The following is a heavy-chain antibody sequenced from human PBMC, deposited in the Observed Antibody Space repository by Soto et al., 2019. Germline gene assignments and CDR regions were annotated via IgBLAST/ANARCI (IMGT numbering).Heavy chain of an antibody. CDR2: IYRTGST. V-gene: IGHV4-4*02. D-gene: IGHD1-7*01. Sequence: QVQLQESGPGLVKPSGTLSLTCAVSGGSFTSNNWWTWVRQPPGQGLEWIGEIYRTGSTNYNPSLKSRVTLSLDKSENQVSLKVTSLTAADPAVYYCASRDPGTSVDYWGQGTLVTVSS. CDR1: GGSFTSNNW. J-gene: IGHJ4*02. CDR3: ASRDPGTSVDY.